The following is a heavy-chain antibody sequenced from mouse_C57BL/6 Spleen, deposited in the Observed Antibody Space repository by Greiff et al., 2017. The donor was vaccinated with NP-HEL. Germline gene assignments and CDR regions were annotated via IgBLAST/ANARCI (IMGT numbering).Heavy chain of an antibody. V-gene: IGHV1-82*01. CDR1: GYAFSSSW. CDR3: ARERGYYSNLFAY. J-gene: IGHJ3*01. CDR2: IYPGDGDT. D-gene: IGHD2-5*01. Sequence: QVQLQQSGPELVKPGASVKISCKASGYAFSSSWMNWVKQRPGKGLEWIGRIYPGDGDTNYNGKFKGKATLTADKSSSTAYMQLSSLTSEDSAVYFCARERGYYSNLFAYWGQGTLVTVSA.